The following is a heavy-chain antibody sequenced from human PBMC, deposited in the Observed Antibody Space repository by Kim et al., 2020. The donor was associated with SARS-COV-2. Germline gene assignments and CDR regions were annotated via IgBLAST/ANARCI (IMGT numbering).Heavy chain of an antibody. V-gene: IGHV5-51*01. J-gene: IGHJ6*02. D-gene: IGHD6-19*01. CDR1: GYSFTSYW. CDR2: IYPRDSET. Sequence: GESLKISCKGSGYSFTSYWIAWVRQMPGKGLEWMGIIYPRDSETRYSPSFQGQVTISADRSINTAYLQWRSLQASDTAMYYCARPGNGWTRELSGMDVWGQGTTVTVSS. CDR3: ARPGNGWTRELSGMDV.